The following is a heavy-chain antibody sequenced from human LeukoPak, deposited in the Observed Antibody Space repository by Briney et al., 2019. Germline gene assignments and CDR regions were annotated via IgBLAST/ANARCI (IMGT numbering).Heavy chain of an antibody. Sequence: GGSLRLSCAASGFTFSAYSMNWVHQAPGKGLEWVSSISSSSNYIYYADSVKGRFTISRDNAKNSLYLQMNSLRAEDTAVYYCAADYYDSSGHHADYWGQGTLVTVSS. J-gene: IGHJ4*02. V-gene: IGHV3-21*01. CDR2: ISSSSNYI. D-gene: IGHD3-22*01. CDR3: AADYYDSSGHHADY. CDR1: GFTFSAYS.